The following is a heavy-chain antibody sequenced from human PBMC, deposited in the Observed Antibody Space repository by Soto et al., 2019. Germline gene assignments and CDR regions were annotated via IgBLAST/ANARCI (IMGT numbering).Heavy chain of an antibody. CDR2: INHSGST. CDR3: ARGRKKGANSGAGFDY. D-gene: IGHD4-17*01. V-gene: IGHV4-34*01. J-gene: IGHJ4*02. Sequence: SETLSLTCAVYGGSFSGYYWSWIRQPPGKGLEWIGEINHSGSTNYNPSLKSRVTISVDTSKNQFSLKLSSVTAADTAVYYCARGRKKGANSGAGFDYWGQGTLLTVSS. CDR1: GGSFSGYY.